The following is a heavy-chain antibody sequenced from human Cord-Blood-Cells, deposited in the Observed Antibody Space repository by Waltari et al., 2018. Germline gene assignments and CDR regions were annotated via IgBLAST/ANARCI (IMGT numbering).Heavy chain of an antibody. Sequence: QVQLVESGGGVVQPGRSLRLSCAASGLTCSSYAMLWVRQAPGNGLEWVAVISYDGSNKYYADSVKGRFTISRDNSKNTLYLQMNSLRAEDTAVYYCARESKSSSSWNYWGQGTLVTVSS. CDR1: GLTCSSYA. CDR3: ARESKSSSSWNY. J-gene: IGHJ4*02. D-gene: IGHD6-13*01. V-gene: IGHV3-30*04. CDR2: ISYDGSNK.